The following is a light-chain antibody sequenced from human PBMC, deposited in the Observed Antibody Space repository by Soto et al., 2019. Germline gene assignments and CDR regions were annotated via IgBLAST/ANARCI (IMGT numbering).Light chain of an antibody. CDR2: EVT. CDR3: NSYAGSDNFVV. Sequence: QSALTQPPSASGSPGQSVTISCAGTSSDVGGYNYVSWYQQHPGKAPKLIVYEVTRRPSGVPDRFSGSKSGNTASLTVSGLQAEDEADYYCNSYAGSDNFVVVGGGTKVTVL. J-gene: IGLJ2*01. CDR1: SSDVGGYNY. V-gene: IGLV2-8*01.